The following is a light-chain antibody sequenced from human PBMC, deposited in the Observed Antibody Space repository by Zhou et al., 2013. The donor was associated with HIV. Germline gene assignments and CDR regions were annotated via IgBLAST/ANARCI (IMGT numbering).Light chain of an antibody. J-gene: IGKJ2*01. CDR2: GAS. V-gene: IGKV3-20*01. Sequence: DIVLTQSPATLSLSPGERGTLSCRASQNIKTSLAWYQQKPGQPPRLLIYGASSRATGISDRFSGDGSGTDFTLTISRLEPEDFAVYYCQHYGTSRYTFGQGTKLEIK. CDR1: QNIKTS. CDR3: QHYGTSRYT.